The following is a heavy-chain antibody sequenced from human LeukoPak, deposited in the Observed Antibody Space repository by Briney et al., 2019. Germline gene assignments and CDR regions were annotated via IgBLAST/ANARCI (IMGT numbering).Heavy chain of an antibody. D-gene: IGHD3-10*01. CDR3: ARDRGGLEVRGVIKNYFDY. CDR2: ISYDGSNK. J-gene: IGHJ4*02. Sequence: GGSLRLSWAASGFTFSSYGMHWVRQAPGKGREWVAVISYDGSNKYYADSGKGRFTISRDNSKNTLYLQMNSLRAEATAVYYCARDRGGLEVRGVIKNYFDYSGQGTLVTVSS. CDR1: GFTFSSYG. V-gene: IGHV3-30*03.